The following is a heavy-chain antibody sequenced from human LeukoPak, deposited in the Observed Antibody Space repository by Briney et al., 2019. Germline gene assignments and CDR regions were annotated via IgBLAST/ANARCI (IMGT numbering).Heavy chain of an antibody. D-gene: IGHD7-27*01. CDR1: GGSISSYY. Sequence: SETLSLTCTVSGGSISSYYWSWIRQPPGKGLEWIGYIYYSGSTNYNPSLKSRVTISVDTSKNQFSLKLSSVTAADTAVYYCARTWGMGIGAFDIWGQGTMVTVSS. V-gene: IGHV4-59*01. J-gene: IGHJ3*02. CDR3: ARTWGMGIGAFDI. CDR2: IYYSGST.